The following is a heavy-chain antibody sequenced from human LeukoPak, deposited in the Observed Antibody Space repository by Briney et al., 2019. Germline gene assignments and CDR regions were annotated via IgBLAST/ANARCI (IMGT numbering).Heavy chain of an antibody. Sequence: GGTLRLSCAASGFTFSTHGVSWVRQGPGKGLEWVSAISVSGNTYHADSVKGRFTISRDSSKNTLYLQMKSLRAGDAAVYYCAKAPVTTCSGAYCYPFDYWSQGTLVTVSS. D-gene: IGHD2-15*01. V-gene: IGHV3-23*01. J-gene: IGHJ4*02. CDR1: GFTFSTHG. CDR3: AKAPVTTCSGAYCYPFDY. CDR2: ISVSGNT.